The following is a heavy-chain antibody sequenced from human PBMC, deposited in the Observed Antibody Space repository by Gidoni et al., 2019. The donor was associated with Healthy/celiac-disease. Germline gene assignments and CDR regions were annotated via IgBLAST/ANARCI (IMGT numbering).Heavy chain of an antibody. CDR3: AKATGYARVGDAFDI. D-gene: IGHD2-8*01. V-gene: IGHV3-9*01. CDR1: GFTFDDYA. J-gene: IGHJ3*02. Sequence: EVQLVESGGGLVQPGRSLSLSCAASGFTFDDYAMHWVRQAPGKGLEWVSGISWNSGSIGYADSVKGRFTISRDNAKNSLYLQMNSLRAEDTALYYCAKATGYARVGDAFDIWGQGTMVTVSS. CDR2: ISWNSGSI.